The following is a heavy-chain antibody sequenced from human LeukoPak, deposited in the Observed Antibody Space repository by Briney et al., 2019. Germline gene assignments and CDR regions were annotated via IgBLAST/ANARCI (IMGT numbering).Heavy chain of an antibody. J-gene: IGHJ4*02. CDR1: GDSISSSSYC. CDR3: ARSQPPYSSRWYYFDY. CDR2: FYDSGST. D-gene: IGHD6-13*01. V-gene: IGHV4-39*07. Sequence: SETLSLTCTVSGDSISSSSYCWDWIRQPPGKGLEWIGNFYDSGSTDYNPSLKSRVTMSVDTSKNQFSLKLSSVTAADTAVYYCARSQPPYSSRWYYFDYWGQGTLVTVSS.